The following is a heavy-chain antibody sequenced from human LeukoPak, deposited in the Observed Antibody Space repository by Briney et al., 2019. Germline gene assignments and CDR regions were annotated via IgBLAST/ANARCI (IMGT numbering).Heavy chain of an antibody. J-gene: IGHJ4*02. V-gene: IGHV3-13*01. CDR1: GFTFSSYD. Sequence: QPGGSLILSCAASGFTFSSYDMHWVRQATGKGLEWVSAIGTAGDTYYPGSVKGRFTISRENAKNSLYLQMNSLRAGDTAVYYCARDPNSYYYDSSGYYHDYWGQGTLVTVSS. CDR3: ARDPNSYYYDSSGYYHDY. D-gene: IGHD3-22*01. CDR2: IGTAGDT.